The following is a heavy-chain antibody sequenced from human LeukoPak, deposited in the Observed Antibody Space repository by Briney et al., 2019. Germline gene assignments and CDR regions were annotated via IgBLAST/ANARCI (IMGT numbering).Heavy chain of an antibody. J-gene: IGHJ5*02. CDR3: ARVSSSSWYWFDP. Sequence: GGSLRLSCVASGFTFSSYEMNWVRQAPGKGLEWVSHISSSGSTIYYADSVKGRFTIFRDNAKNSLYLQMNSLRAEDTAVYYCARVSSSSWYWFDPWGQGTLVTVSS. CDR2: ISSSGSTI. D-gene: IGHD6-13*01. V-gene: IGHV3-48*03. CDR1: GFTFSSYE.